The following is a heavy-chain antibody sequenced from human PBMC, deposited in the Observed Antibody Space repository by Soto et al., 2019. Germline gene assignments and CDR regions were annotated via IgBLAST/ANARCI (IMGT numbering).Heavy chain of an antibody. J-gene: IGHJ4*02. CDR1: GGSISSYY. CDR3: ASGRGYGYGSFDY. Sequence: PSETLSLTCTVSGGSISSYYWSWIRQPPGKGLEWIGYIYYSGSTNYNPSLKSRVTISVDTSKNQFSLKLSSVTAADTAGYYCASGRGYGYGSFDYWGQGTLVTVSS. V-gene: IGHV4-59*01. D-gene: IGHD5-18*01. CDR2: IYYSGST.